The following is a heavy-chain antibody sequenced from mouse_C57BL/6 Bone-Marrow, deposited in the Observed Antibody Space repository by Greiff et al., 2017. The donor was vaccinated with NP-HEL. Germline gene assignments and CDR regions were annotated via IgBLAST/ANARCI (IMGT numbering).Heavy chain of an antibody. V-gene: IGHV5-12*01. Sequence: EVKLMESGGGLVQPGGSLKLSCAASGFTFSDYYMYWVRQTPEKRLEWVAYISNGGGSTYYPDTVKGRFTISRNNAKNTLYLQMSRLKSEDTAMYYCARGYYGSSTEYFDDWGQGTTLTVSS. CDR3: ARGYYGSSTEYFDD. J-gene: IGHJ2*01. CDR1: GFTFSDYY. CDR2: ISNGGGST. D-gene: IGHD1-1*01.